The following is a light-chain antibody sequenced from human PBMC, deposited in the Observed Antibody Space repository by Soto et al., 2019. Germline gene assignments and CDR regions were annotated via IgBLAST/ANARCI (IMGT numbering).Light chain of an antibody. CDR1: SGSVSTSYY. Sequence: QTVVTQEPSFSVSPGGTVTLTCALSSGSVSTSYYPSWHQQTPGQAPRTLIYNTNTRSSGVPDRFSGSILGNKASLTISGVQADDEADYYCVLYMGGGNWAFGGGTQLTVL. CDR2: NTN. J-gene: IGLJ2*01. V-gene: IGLV8-61*01. CDR3: VLYMGGGNWA.